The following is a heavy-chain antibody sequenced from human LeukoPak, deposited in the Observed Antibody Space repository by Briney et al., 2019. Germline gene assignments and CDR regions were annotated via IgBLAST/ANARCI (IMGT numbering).Heavy chain of an antibody. J-gene: IGHJ6*02. Sequence: NPGGSLRLSCAASGFTFSSYSMNWVRQAPGKGLEWVSSISSSSSYIYYADSVKGRFAISRDNAKNSLYLQMNSLRAEDTAVYYCARGRYSSGWYYRQTGGMDVWGQGTTVTVSS. CDR2: ISSSSSYI. D-gene: IGHD6-19*01. CDR3: ARGRYSSGWYYRQTGGMDV. V-gene: IGHV3-21*01. CDR1: GFTFSSYS.